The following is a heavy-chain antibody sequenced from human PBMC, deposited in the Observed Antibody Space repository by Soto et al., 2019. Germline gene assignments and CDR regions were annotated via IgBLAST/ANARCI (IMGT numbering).Heavy chain of an antibody. D-gene: IGHD3-10*01. Sequence: PSEPLSLTCTVSGGSVSSGSYYWSWIRQPPGKGLECVGYIYYSGGTNYNPSLKSRVTISVDKSKNQFSLKLSSVTAADTAVYYCARVGNYYGSGTPRPHYNYAMDAWGQGTTVTVSS. J-gene: IGHJ6*02. V-gene: IGHV4-61*01. CDR3: ARVGNYYGSGTPRPHYNYAMDA. CDR2: IYYSGGT. CDR1: GGSVSSGSYY.